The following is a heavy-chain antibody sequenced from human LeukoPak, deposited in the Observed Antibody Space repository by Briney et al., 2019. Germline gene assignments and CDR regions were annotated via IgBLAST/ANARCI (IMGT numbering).Heavy chain of an antibody. CDR1: GFTFSSYS. V-gene: IGHV3-48*01. D-gene: IGHD2-2*01. Sequence: GGSLRLSCAASGFTFSSYSMNWARQAPGKGLEWVSYISSSSTIYYADSVKGRFTISRDNAKNSLYLQMNSLRAEDTAVYYCANARGPAASYYYYYYYMDVWGKGTTVTVSS. J-gene: IGHJ6*03. CDR2: ISSSSTI. CDR3: ANARGPAASYYYYYYYMDV.